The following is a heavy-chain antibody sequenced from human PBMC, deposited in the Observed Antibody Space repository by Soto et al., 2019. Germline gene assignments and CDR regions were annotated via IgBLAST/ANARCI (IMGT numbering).Heavy chain of an antibody. Sequence: PGQLMRISCKASGYTCINYYSGWMSQVHGKGLEWMGRIDPSDSYIKYSPSLEGHVTMSVDKSISTAFLQWSRLEASDTAMYFCAIPLARTTPFDYWGQGSLVTVSS. CDR3: AIPLARTTPFDY. J-gene: IGHJ4*02. V-gene: IGHV5-10-1*01. D-gene: IGHD1-7*01. CDR2: IDPSDSYI. CDR1: GYTCINYY.